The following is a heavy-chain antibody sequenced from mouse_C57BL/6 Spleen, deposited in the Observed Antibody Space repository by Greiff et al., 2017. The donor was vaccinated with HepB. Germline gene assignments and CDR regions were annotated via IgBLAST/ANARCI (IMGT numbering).Heavy chain of an antibody. J-gene: IGHJ1*03. Sequence: VQLQQSGAELVRPGASVTLSCKASGYTFTDYEMHWVKQTPVHGLEWIGAIDPETGGTAYNQKFKGKAILTADKSSSTAYMALRSLTSEDSAVYYCTSRWDGYFDVWGTGTTVTVSS. CDR1: GYTFTDYE. CDR2: IDPETGGT. D-gene: IGHD4-1*01. CDR3: TSRWDGYFDV. V-gene: IGHV1-15*01.